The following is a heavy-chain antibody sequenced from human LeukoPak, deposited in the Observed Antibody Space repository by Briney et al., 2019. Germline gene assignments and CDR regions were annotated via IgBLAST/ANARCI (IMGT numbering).Heavy chain of an antibody. D-gene: IGHD6-19*01. CDR3: TRDSGTGSAWYPFDY. CDR2: INSDGSTT. V-gene: IGHV3-74*03. J-gene: IGHJ4*02. Sequence: GGSLRLSCAASGFTFRSYWMHWVRQAPGKGLVWVSRINSDGSTTAYADSVKGRFTISRDNAENTLYLQMNSLRAEDTAVHYCTRDSGTGSAWYPFDYWGQGTLVTVSS. CDR1: GFTFRSYW.